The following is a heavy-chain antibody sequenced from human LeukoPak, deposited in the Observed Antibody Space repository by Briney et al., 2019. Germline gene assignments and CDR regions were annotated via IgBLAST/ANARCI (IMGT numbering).Heavy chain of an antibody. Sequence: GGSLRLSCAASGPTISSYSMNWVRQAPGKGLQWVSYISSSSSTIYYADSVKGRFTISRDNSKNTLYLQMNSLRAEDTAVYYCAKNLPPATYFDYWGQGTLVTVSS. J-gene: IGHJ4*02. CDR1: GPTISSYS. V-gene: IGHV3-48*01. CDR3: AKNLPPATYFDY. CDR2: ISSSSSTI.